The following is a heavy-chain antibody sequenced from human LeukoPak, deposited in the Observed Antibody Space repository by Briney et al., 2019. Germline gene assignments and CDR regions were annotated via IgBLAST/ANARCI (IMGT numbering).Heavy chain of an antibody. CDR3: ARDLYVWGSYMDV. J-gene: IGHJ6*03. Sequence: SETLSPTCAVYGGSFSGYYWSWIRQPPGKGLEWIGEINHSGSTNYNPSLKSRVTISLDTSKNQFSLKLSSVTAADTAVYYCARDLYVWGSYMDVWGKGTTVTVSS. V-gene: IGHV4-34*01. CDR2: INHSGST. CDR1: GGSFSGYY. D-gene: IGHD3-16*01.